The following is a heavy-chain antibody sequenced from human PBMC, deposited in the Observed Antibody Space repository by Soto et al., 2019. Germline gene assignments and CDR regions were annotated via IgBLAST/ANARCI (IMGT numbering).Heavy chain of an antibody. CDR3: ARPQDYDGFLDS. D-gene: IGHD3-22*01. V-gene: IGHV1-3*01. Sequence: ASVKVSCKASGYTFTSYAMHWVRQAPGQRLEWMGWINVGNGNTRYSQKLQGRLTLTRDTPGNTAYLELNSLISEDTAVYYCARPQDYDGFLDSSGQGTLVTVSS. CDR2: INVGNGNT. J-gene: IGHJ4*02. CDR1: GYTFTSYA.